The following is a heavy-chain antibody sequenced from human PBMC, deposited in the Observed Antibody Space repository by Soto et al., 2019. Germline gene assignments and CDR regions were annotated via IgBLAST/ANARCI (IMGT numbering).Heavy chain of an antibody. CDR3: ARQGFGAIHGLVDV. Sequence: SVKVSCKASGGTFRTAAFSWVRQAPGQGLEWMGGIIPIFPTPDYAQKFQGGVTITADESTTTTYMEMTSLRSEDTAIYYCARQGFGAIHGLVDVWGPGTSVTVSS. CDR1: GGTFRTAA. J-gene: IGHJ6*02. CDR2: IIPIFPTP. D-gene: IGHD3-10*01. V-gene: IGHV1-69*13.